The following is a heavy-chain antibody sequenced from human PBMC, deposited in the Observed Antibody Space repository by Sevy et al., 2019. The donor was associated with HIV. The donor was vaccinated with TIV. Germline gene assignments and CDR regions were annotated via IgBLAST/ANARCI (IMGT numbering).Heavy chain of an antibody. Sequence: SETLSLTCGVSGDSISRGYFWGWIRQAPGRGLEWIGRVSHDESTYYNPSLRNRVIISADPSKNQFFMNLISGTAADTAVYYCARQRAYTYGWADYWGQGALVTVSS. CDR1: GDSISRGYF. V-gene: IGHV4-38-2*01. CDR2: VSHDEST. CDR3: ARQRAYTYGWADY. J-gene: IGHJ4*02. D-gene: IGHD5-18*01.